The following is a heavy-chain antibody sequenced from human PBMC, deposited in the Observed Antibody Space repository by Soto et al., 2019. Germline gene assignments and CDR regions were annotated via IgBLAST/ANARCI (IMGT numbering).Heavy chain of an antibody. J-gene: IGHJ5*02. CDR3: ARRIVPAARGECWFDP. CDR2: IYYSGST. CDR1: GGSISSYY. V-gene: IGHV4-59*08. D-gene: IGHD2-2*01. Sequence: SETLSLTCTVSGGSISSYYWSWIRQPPGKGLEWIGYIYYSGSTNYNPSLKSRVTISVDTSKNQFSLKLSSVTAADTAVYYCARRIVPAARGECWFDPWGQGTLVTVSS.